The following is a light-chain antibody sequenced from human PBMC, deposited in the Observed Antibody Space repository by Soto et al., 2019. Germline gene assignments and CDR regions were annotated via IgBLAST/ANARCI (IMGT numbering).Light chain of an antibody. J-gene: IGKJ1*01. V-gene: IGKV3-15*01. CDR1: QTIDSH. CDR2: GAS. CDR3: QQYDEWPLT. Sequence: ILMTQSPATLSVSPGEGATLSCRASQTIDSHLAWYQQKPGQAPRVLIFGASTRATGIAARFSGRGSGTDFTLTISSLQSEDFAVSYCQQYDEWPLTFGQGAKVEI.